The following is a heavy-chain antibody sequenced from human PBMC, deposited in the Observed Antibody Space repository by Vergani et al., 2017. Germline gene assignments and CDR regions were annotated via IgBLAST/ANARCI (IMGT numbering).Heavy chain of an antibody. J-gene: IGHJ4*02. D-gene: IGHD2-2*01. Sequence: QVQLVESGGGVVQPGRSLRLSCAASGFTFSSYGMHWVRQAPGKGLEWVAVIWYDGSNKYYADSVKGRFTISTDNSKNTLYLQTNSLRAEDTAVYYCARGGVVPAAQYFDYWGQGTLVTVSS. CDR3: ARGGVVPAAQYFDY. CDR1: GFTFSSYG. CDR2: IWYDGSNK. V-gene: IGHV3-33*08.